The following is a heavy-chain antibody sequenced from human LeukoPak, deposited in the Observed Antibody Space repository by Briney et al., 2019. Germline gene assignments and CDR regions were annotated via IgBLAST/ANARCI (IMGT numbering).Heavy chain of an antibody. CDR1: GYTFTSYD. D-gene: IGHD6-19*01. V-gene: IGHV1-8*03. CDR3: ARGGSGWYSYYYYYMDV. J-gene: IGHJ6*03. CDR2: MNPNSGNT. Sequence: ASVKVSCKAPGYTFTSYDINWVRQATGQGLERMGWMNPNSGNTGYAQKFQGRVTITRNTSIGTAYMELSSLRSEDTAVYYCARGGSGWYSYYYYYMDVWGKGTTVTVSS.